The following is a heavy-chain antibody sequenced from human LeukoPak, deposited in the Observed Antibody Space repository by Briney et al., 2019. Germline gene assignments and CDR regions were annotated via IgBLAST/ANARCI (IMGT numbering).Heavy chain of an antibody. CDR3: ARDGDLGGDY. Sequence: GGSLRLSCAASGFTFSSYWMNWARQAPGKGLEWVASINHNGNVNYYVDSVKGRFTISRDNAKNSLYLQMNSLRAEDTAVYYCARDGDLGGDYWGQGTLVTVSS. J-gene: IGHJ4*02. CDR1: GFTFSSYW. CDR2: INHNGNVN. V-gene: IGHV3-7*03. D-gene: IGHD2-21*02.